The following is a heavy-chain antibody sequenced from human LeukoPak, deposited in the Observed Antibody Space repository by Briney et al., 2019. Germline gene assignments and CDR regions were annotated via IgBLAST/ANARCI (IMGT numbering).Heavy chain of an antibody. J-gene: IGHJ3*02. V-gene: IGHV4-31*03. CDR3: ARVNIMVRGGPGAFDI. CDR2: IYYSGST. D-gene: IGHD3-10*01. CDR1: GGSISSSSYY. Sequence: PSETLSLTCTVSGGSISSSSYYWGWIRQPPGKGLEWIGYIYYSGSTYYNPSLKSRVTISVDTSKNQFSLKLSSVTAADTAVYYCARVNIMVRGGPGAFDIWGQGTMVTVSS.